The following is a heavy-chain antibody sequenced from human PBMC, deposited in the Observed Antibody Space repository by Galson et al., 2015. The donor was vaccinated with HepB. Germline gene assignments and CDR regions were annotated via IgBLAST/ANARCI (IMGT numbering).Heavy chain of an antibody. Sequence: PALVKPTQTLTLTCTISGFSITTAGVGVGWIRQPPGRALEWLGIIYWDDDKHYSPTLKNRVAITKDTSKNLVVLTMTNMDPIDTGTYFCAHRPLTFRYDAGGYWNYFDAWGPGMLVTVSS. CDR2: IYWDDDK. D-gene: IGHD3-22*01. V-gene: IGHV2-5*02. J-gene: IGHJ4*02. CDR1: GFSITTAGVG. CDR3: AHRPLTFRYDAGGYWNYFDA.